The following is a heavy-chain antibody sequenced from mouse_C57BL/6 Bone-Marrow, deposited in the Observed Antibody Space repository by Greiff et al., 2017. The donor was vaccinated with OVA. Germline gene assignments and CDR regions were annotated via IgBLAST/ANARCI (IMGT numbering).Heavy chain of an antibody. V-gene: IGHV4-1*01. CDR3: ASHYYGSSYDWYFDV. CDR2: INPDSSTI. D-gene: IGHD1-1*01. Sequence: EVQLLESGGGLVQPGGSLKLSCAASGIDFSRYWMSWVRRAPGKGLEWIGEINPDSSTINYAPSLKDKFIISRDNAKNTLYLQMSKVRSEDTALYYCASHYYGSSYDWYFDVWGTGTTVTVSS. CDR1: GIDFSRYW. J-gene: IGHJ1*03.